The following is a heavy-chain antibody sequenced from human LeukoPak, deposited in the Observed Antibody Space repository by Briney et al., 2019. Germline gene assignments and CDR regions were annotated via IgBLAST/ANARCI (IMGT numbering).Heavy chain of an antibody. D-gene: IGHD3-22*01. Sequence: SETLSLTCTVSGGSISRYYWSWIRQPAGKGLEWIGRIYTSGSTNYNPSLKSRVTMSVDTSKNQFSLKLSSVTAADTAVYYCARVTNYYDSSGYPYYYYYYMDVWGKGTTVTVSS. CDR1: GGSISRYY. J-gene: IGHJ6*03. V-gene: IGHV4-4*07. CDR2: IYTSGST. CDR3: ARVTNYYDSSGYPYYYYYYMDV.